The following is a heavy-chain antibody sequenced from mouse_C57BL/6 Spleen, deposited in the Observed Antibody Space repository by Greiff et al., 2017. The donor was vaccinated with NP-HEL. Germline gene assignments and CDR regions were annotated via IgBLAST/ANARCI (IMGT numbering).Heavy chain of an antibody. CDR2: ISYDGSN. V-gene: IGHV3-6*01. Sequence: ESGPGLVKPSQSLSLTCSVTGYSITSGYYWNWIRQFPGNKLEWMGYISYDGSNNYNPSLKNRISITRDTSKNQFFLKLNSVTTEDTATYYCAREGELRPFAYWGQGTLVTVSA. CDR1: GYSITSGYY. J-gene: IGHJ3*01. D-gene: IGHD2-4*01. CDR3: AREGELRPFAY.